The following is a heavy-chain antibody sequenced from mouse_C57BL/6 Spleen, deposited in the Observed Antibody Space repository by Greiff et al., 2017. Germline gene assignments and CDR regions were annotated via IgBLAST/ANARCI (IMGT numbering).Heavy chain of an antibody. CDR1: GFTFSDYG. CDR2: ISRGSSTI. D-gene: IGHD4-1*01. J-gene: IGHJ2*01. CDR3: ARPLLGPFDY. Sequence: EVPLVESGGGLVKPGGSLKLSCAASGFTFSDYGLHWVRPAPEQGLEWVAYISRGSSTIYYADTVKGRFTISRGNAKNPLFLQITRLRSEDTAIYYCARPLLGPFDYWGQGTTLTVSS. V-gene: IGHV5-17*01.